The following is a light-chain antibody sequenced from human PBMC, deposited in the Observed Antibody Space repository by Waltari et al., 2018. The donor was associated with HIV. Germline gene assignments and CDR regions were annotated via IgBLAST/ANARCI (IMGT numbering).Light chain of an antibody. CDR1: KLGDKY. Sequence: SYELTQPPSVSVSPGPTARITSSGAKLGDKYASWYQQQPGQAPVLVIYQDTKRPSGIPERFSGSNSGNTATLTISGTQAMDEADYYCQAWDSSTSYVFGTGTKVTVL. CDR2: QDT. J-gene: IGLJ1*01. V-gene: IGLV3-1*01. CDR3: QAWDSSTSYV.